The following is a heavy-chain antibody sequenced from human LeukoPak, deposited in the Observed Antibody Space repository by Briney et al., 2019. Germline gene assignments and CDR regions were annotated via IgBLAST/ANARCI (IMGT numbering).Heavy chain of an antibody. D-gene: IGHD5-18*01. J-gene: IGHJ2*01. V-gene: IGHV4-59*08. Sequence: PSETLSLTCTVSVGSISSYYWSWIRQPPRKGLEWSGYIYDRGSTNYHPSLKSRVTISVDTSKNQFSLKLTSVTAADTAVYYCARHGYSSGSGYFDLWGRGTLVTVSS. CDR1: VGSISSYY. CDR2: IYDRGST. CDR3: ARHGYSSGSGYFDL.